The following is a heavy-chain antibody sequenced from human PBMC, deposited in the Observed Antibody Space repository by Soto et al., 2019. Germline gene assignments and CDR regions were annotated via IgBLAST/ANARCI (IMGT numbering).Heavy chain of an antibody. CDR2: IYHSGST. D-gene: IGHD4-17*01. Sequence: SETLSLTCAVSGGSISSGGYSWSWIRQPPGKGLEWIGYIYHSGSTYYNPSLKSRVTISVDRSKNQFSLKLSSVTATDTAVYYCARPVYGDYEGWFDPWGQGTLVTVSS. CDR3: ARPVYGDYEGWFDP. CDR1: GGSISSGGYS. V-gene: IGHV4-30-2*01. J-gene: IGHJ5*02.